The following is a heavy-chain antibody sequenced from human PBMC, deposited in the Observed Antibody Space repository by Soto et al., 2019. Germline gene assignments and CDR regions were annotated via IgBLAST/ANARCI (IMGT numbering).Heavy chain of an antibody. CDR3: ARRFDFWSGSGSYYYGLDV. CDR2: IYPGDSDT. CDR1: GYSFTSYW. Sequence: GESLKISCKGSGYSFTSYWIVWVRQMPGKGLEWMGIIYPGDSDTRYSPSFQGQVTISADKSIITAYLQWSSLKASDTAMYYCARRFDFWSGSGSYYYGLDVWGQGTTVTVSS. J-gene: IGHJ6*02. V-gene: IGHV5-51*01. D-gene: IGHD3-3*01.